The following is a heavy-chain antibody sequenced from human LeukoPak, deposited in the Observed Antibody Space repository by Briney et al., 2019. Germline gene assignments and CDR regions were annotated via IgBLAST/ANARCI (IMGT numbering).Heavy chain of an antibody. D-gene: IGHD3-10*01. CDR2: ISAYNTNS. Sequence: ASVKVSCKASGYTFSNYGITWVRQVPGQGLEWMGWISAYNTNSNYAQKFQGRVTLTTDTSTSTAYMELRRLRSDDTAVYYCARDPVVRGVYDGLDIWAKGQWSPSLQ. CDR1: GYTFSNYG. CDR3: ARDPVVRGVYDGLDI. J-gene: IGHJ3*02. V-gene: IGHV1-18*01.